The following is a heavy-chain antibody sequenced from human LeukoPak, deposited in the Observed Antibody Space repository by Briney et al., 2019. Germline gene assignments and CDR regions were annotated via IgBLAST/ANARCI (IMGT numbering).Heavy chain of an antibody. J-gene: IGHJ4*02. CDR2: MSADSATT. Sequence: PGGSLRLSCAASGFNFGSYSMTWVRQAPGKGLEWVSVMSADSATTFYADSVKGRFTISRDNAKNTVFLQMSSLRAEDTALYYCAKDPLRYFDWLTYWGQGTLVTVSS. D-gene: IGHD3-9*01. CDR1: GFNFGSYS. CDR3: AKDPLRYFDWLTY. V-gene: IGHV3-23*01.